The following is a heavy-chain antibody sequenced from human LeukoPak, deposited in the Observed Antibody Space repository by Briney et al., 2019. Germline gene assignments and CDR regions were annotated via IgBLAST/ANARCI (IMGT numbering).Heavy chain of an antibody. D-gene: IGHD3-16*02. J-gene: IGHJ4*02. CDR1: GYSFTSYW. CDR3: ARTYYDYVWGSYRPLDF. V-gene: IGHV5-51*01. Sequence: GESLKISCKGSGYSFTSYWIVWVRQMPGKGLEWMGIIYPGDSDTRYSPSFQGQVTISADKSISTAYLQWSSLKASDTAMYYCARTYYDYVWGSYRPLDFWGQGTLVTVSS. CDR2: IYPGDSDT.